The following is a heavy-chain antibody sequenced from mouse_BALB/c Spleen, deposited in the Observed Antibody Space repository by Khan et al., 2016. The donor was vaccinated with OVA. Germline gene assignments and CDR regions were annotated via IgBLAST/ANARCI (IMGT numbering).Heavy chain of an antibody. CDR1: GYTFTTYW. CDR3: ASYRYDYFDY. D-gene: IGHD2-14*01. Sequence: LQLQQSGAELARPGASVKLSCKASGYTFTTYWMQWVKQRPGQGLEWIGTIYPGDGDTRYTQNFKDKATLTADKSSSTAYMQLSSLASEDSAVYYCASYRYDYFDYWGQGTTLTVSS. CDR2: IYPGDGDT. V-gene: IGHV1-87*01. J-gene: IGHJ2*01.